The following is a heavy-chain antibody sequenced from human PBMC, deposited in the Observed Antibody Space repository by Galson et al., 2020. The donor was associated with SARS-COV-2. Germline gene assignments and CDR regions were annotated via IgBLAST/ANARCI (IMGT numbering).Heavy chain of an antibody. Sequence: GGSLRLSCAASGFTFSSYRMTWVRQSPEKGLEWVANIKQDGNEKSYVDSVKGRFTISRDNAKESLYLEMNSLRVEDTAVYYCVRGCWGYNSKLKVCYFYGMGVWGQGTTVTVFS. V-gene: IGHV3-7*05. CDR3: VRGCWGYNSKLKVCYFYGMGV. D-gene: IGHD5-18*01. CDR1: GFTFSSYR. CDR2: IKQDGNEK. J-gene: IGHJ6*02.